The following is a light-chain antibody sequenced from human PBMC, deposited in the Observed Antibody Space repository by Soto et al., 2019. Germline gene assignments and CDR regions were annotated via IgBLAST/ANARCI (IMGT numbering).Light chain of an antibody. V-gene: IGLV1-47*02. CDR1: SSNIGSNY. Sequence: QSVLTQPPSASATPGQRVTISCSGSSSNIGSNYVYWYQQLPGAAPKVLIYSNNQRPSGVPDRFSDSKSVTSASLAISGLRSEDEADYYCGAWDDSLGAWVFGGGTKLTVL. J-gene: IGLJ3*02. CDR3: GAWDDSLGAWV. CDR2: SNN.